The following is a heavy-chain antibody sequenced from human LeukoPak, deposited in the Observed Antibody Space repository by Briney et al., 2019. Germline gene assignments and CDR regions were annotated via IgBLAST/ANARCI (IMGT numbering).Heavy chain of an antibody. J-gene: IGHJ4*02. D-gene: IGHD4-17*01. Sequence: NPSGTLSLTCTVSGGSISSSGYYWGWIRQPPGKGLEWIGSIYSYSGSTYYNPSLKSRVTISVDTSKNQFSLKLSSVTAADTAVYYCGRVDGDRFFDYWGQGTLVTVSS. CDR2: IYSYSGST. CDR1: GGSISSSGYY. CDR3: GRVDGDRFFDY. V-gene: IGHV4-39*01.